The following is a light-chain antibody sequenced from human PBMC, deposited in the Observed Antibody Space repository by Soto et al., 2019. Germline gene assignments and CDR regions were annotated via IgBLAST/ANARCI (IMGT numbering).Light chain of an antibody. V-gene: IGKV3-20*01. CDR1: QSFSSRF. CDR2: GAS. J-gene: IGKJ1*01. Sequence: EIVLTQSPDTLSLSPGERATLSCRASQSFSSRFLAWYQQKPGQAPRLLIYGASSRATGIPDRFSGSESGTDFTLTISRLEPEDFAVYYCQQYSRSPWTFGQGTRVAIK. CDR3: QQYSRSPWT.